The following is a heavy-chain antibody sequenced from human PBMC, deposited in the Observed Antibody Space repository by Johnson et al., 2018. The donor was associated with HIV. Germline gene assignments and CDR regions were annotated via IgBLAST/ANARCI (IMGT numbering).Heavy chain of an antibody. CDR2: ISYDGSSK. V-gene: IGHV3-30*18. CDR1: GFTFSNYG. J-gene: IGHJ3*01. D-gene: IGHD3-10*01. CDR3: AKGMGLSIGELSDAFHF. Sequence: QMLLVESGGGVVQPGKSLRLSCAASGFTFSNYGMHWVRQAPGKGLEWVAVISYDGSSKYYADSVKGRFTISRDNSKNTLNLQMNSLRPEDTAVYYCAKGMGLSIGELSDAFHFWGLGTVVTVSS.